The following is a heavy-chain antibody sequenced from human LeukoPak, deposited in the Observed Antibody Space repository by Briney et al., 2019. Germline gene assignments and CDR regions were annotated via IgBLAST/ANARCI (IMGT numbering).Heavy chain of an antibody. CDR3: ARVCHHVIVTGQYYYYGMDV. Sequence: PSQTLSLTCTVSGGSISSGDYYWSWIRQPPGKGLEWIGYIYYSGSTYYNPSLKSRVTISVDTSKNQFSLKLSSVTAADTAVYYCARVCHHVIVTGQYYYYGMDVWGKGTTVTVSS. D-gene: IGHD1-26*01. J-gene: IGHJ6*04. V-gene: IGHV4-30-4*01. CDR1: GGSISSGDYY. CDR2: IYYSGST.